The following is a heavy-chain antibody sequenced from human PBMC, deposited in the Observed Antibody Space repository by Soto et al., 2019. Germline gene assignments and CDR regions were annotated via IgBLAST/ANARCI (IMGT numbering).Heavy chain of an antibody. J-gene: IGHJ5*02. CDR2: IYYSGST. CDR3: ARHKRGRSDNWNSWAFDP. CDR1: GGSISSSSYY. Sequence: QLQLQESGPGLVKPSETLSLTCTVSGGSISSSSYYWGWIRQPPGKGLEWIGSIYYSGSTYYNPSLKSRVTISVDTSKNQFSLKLSSVTAADTAVYYCARHKRGRSDNWNSWAFDPWGQGTLVTVSS. V-gene: IGHV4-39*01. D-gene: IGHD1-7*01.